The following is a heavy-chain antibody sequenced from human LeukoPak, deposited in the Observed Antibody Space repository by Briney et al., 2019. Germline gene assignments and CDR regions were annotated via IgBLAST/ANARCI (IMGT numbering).Heavy chain of an antibody. J-gene: IGHJ6*02. V-gene: IGHV3-23*01. D-gene: IGHD6-13*01. CDR2: ISGSGGST. CDR3: AKDSGISWHFSYGTDV. Sequence: GGSLRLSCAASGFTFSSYAMSWVRQAPGKGLEWVSAISGSGGSTYYADSVKGRFTISRDNSKNTLYLQMNRLRAEDTAVYYCAKDSGISWHFSYGTDVLGQGTTVTVSS. CDR1: GFTFSSYA.